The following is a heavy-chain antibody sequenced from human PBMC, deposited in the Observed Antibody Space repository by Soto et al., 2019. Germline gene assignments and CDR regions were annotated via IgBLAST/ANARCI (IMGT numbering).Heavy chain of an antibody. CDR3: AKDLLRFLEWLSSVYYYGMDV. D-gene: IGHD3-3*01. V-gene: IGHV3-23*01. CDR1: GFTFSSYA. Sequence: XGSLQLSCAASGFTFSSYAMSWVRQAPGKGLEWVSAISGSGGSTYYADSVKGRFTISRDNSKNTLYLQMNSLRAEDTAVYYCAKDLLRFLEWLSSVYYYGMDVWGQGTTVTVSS. J-gene: IGHJ6*02. CDR2: ISGSGGST.